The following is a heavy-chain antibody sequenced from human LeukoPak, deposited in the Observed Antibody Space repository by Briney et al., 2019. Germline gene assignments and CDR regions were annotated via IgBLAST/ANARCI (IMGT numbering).Heavy chain of an antibody. D-gene: IGHD6-19*01. Sequence: ASVKVSCKASGYTFTGYYMHWVRQAPGQGLEWMGWINPNSGGTNYAQKFQGRVTMTRDTSISTSYMELSRLRSDDTAVYYCARGGYSSSAGGFVQQWLVPEGDYWGQGTLVTVSS. V-gene: IGHV1-2*02. CDR2: INPNSGGT. CDR3: ARGGYSSSAGGFVQQWLVPEGDY. CDR1: GYTFTGYY. J-gene: IGHJ4*02.